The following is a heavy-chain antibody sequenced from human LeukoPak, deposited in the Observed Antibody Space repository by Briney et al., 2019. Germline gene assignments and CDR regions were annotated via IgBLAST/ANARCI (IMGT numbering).Heavy chain of an antibody. V-gene: IGHV1-69*13. Sequence: SVKVSCKASGGTFSSYAISWVRQAPGQGLEWMGGIIPIFGTANYAQKFQGRVTITADESTSTAYMELSSLRSEDTAVYYCARVDRNSDALDIWGQGTMVTVSS. J-gene: IGHJ3*02. CDR2: IIPIFGTA. D-gene: IGHD5-24*01. CDR1: GGTFSSYA. CDR3: ARVDRNSDALDI.